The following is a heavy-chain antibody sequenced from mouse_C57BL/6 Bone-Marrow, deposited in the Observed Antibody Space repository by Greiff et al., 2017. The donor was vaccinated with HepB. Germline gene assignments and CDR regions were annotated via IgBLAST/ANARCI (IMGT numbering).Heavy chain of an antibody. CDR3: ARCYYGYDGFAY. J-gene: IGHJ3*01. CDR2: IDPSDSYT. D-gene: IGHD2-2*01. CDR1: GYTFTSYW. Sequence: QVHVKQPGAELVMPGASVKLSCKASGYTFTSYWMHWVKQRPGQGLEWIGEIDPSDSYTNYNQKFKGKSTLTVDKSSSTAYMQLSSLTSEDSAVYYCARCYYGYDGFAYWGQGTLVTVSA. V-gene: IGHV1-69*01.